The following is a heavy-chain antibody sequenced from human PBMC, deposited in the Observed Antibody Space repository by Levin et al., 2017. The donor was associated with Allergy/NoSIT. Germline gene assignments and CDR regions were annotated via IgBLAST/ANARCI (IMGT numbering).Heavy chain of an antibody. CDR3: ARALRDYYFYGMDV. V-gene: IGHV3-74*01. Sequence: LSLTCAASGSTFRNHWMHWVRQAPGKGLVWVSRINADGTSTSYADSVKGRFTISRDNAKNTLYLQMHSLRVEDTAVYHCARALRDYYFYGMDVWGQGTAVTVSS. CDR2: INADGTST. CDR1: GSTFRNHW. J-gene: IGHJ6*02.